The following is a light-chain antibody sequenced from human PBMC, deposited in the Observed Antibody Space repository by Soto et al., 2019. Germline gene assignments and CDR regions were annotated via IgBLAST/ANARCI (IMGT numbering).Light chain of an antibody. CDR2: DVS. CDR3: SSYTSSSTLYV. Sequence: QSALTQPASVSGSPGQSITISCTGTSSDVGGYNYVSWYQQHPGKAPKLMIYDVSNRPSGVSYRFSGSKSGITASLTISGLQAEDEADYYCSSYTSSSTLYVFGTGTKLTVL. J-gene: IGLJ1*01. V-gene: IGLV2-14*03. CDR1: SSDVGGYNY.